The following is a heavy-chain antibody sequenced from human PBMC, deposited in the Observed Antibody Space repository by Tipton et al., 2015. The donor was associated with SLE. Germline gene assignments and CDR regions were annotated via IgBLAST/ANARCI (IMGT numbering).Heavy chain of an antibody. Sequence: TLSLTCTVSGYSISSGYYWGWIRQPPGKGLEWIGSIYHSGSTYYNPSLKSRVTISVDTSKNQFSLKLSSVTAADTAVYYCARTTVTTKAFDIWGQGTMVTVSS. D-gene: IGHD4-17*01. CDR2: IYHSGST. CDR1: GYSISSGYY. J-gene: IGHJ3*02. CDR3: ARTTVTTKAFDI. V-gene: IGHV4-38-2*02.